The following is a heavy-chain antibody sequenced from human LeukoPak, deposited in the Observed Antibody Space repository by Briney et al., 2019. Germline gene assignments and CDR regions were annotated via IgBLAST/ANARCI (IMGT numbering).Heavy chain of an antibody. V-gene: IGHV6-1*01. CDR1: GDSVSSNSAA. CDR3: ARGGLGSGSFQFDY. Sequence: SQTLSLTCAISGDSVSSNSAAWHWIRQSPSRGLEWLGRTYYRSKWYDDYAVSVRSRITINPDTATNQVSLQVNSVTPEDTAVYYCARGGLGSGSFQFDYWGQGALVTVSS. D-gene: IGHD3-10*01. J-gene: IGHJ4*02. CDR2: TYYRSKWYD.